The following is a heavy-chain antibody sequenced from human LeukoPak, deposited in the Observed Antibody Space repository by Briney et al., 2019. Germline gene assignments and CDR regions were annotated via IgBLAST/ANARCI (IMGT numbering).Heavy chain of an antibody. D-gene: IGHD6-19*01. J-gene: IGHJ4*02. CDR3: ARAGGLRIAVAPIDY. V-gene: IGHV3-53*01. CDR1: GFTVSTNY. Sequence: PGGFLRLSCAASGFTVSTNYMSWVRQAPGKGLEWVSVIYSGGGTYYADSVKGRFTISRDNSKNTLYLQMNSLRAEDTAVYYCARAGGLRIAVAPIDYWGQGTLVTVSS. CDR2: IYSGGGT.